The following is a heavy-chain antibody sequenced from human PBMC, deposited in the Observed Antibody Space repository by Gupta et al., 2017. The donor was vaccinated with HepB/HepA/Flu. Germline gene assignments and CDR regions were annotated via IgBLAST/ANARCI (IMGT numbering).Heavy chain of an antibody. CDR1: GGSINNHY. Sequence: QVQLQESGPGVVKPSETLSLTCTISGGSINNHYWTWIRQTPGKGLEWIGYIYYTGSTNYKSSLKSRLTISVDTSKNQLSLRLRSVTAADTAVYYCARMTEALDYLEDYYYDMDVWGKGTTVTVSS. CDR3: ARMTEALDYLEDYYYDMDV. CDR2: IYYTGST. D-gene: IGHD4-17*01. J-gene: IGHJ6*03. V-gene: IGHV4-59*11.